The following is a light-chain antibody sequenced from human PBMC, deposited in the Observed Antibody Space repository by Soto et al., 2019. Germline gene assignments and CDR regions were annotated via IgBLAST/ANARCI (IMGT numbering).Light chain of an antibody. V-gene: IGKV2-24*01. CDR3: MQSTQFPFA. CDR2: KIS. J-gene: IGKJ3*01. Sequence: EIVLTQTPLSSPVTLGQPASISCRSSQSLVHNDGNTYLSWLHQRPGQPPRPLIYKISTRFPGVXDXXTGSGAGTDFTLQISRVELEDVGIYYCMQSTQFPFAFGPGTRVDIK. CDR1: QSLVHNDGNTY.